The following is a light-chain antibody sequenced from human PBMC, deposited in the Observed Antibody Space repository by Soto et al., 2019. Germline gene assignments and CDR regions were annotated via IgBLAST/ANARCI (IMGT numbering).Light chain of an antibody. V-gene: IGLV2-14*01. CDR1: SNDVGGYNY. Sequence: QSALTQPASVSGSPGQSITISCTGTSNDVGGYNYVSWYQQHPGKAPKLMIYEVSNWPSGVSGRFSGSKSGNTASLTISGLQAADEADYYCSSYTSSSTYVFGTGTKVTVL. CDR2: EVS. J-gene: IGLJ1*01. CDR3: SSYTSSSTYV.